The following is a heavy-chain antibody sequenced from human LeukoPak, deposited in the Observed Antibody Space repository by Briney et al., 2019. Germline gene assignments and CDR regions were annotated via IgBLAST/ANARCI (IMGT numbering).Heavy chain of an antibody. CDR2: INTDGSST. V-gene: IGHV3-74*01. CDR3: ARVSLDYGDYHWFDP. J-gene: IGHJ5*02. CDR1: GFTFSSYW. D-gene: IGHD4-17*01. Sequence: PGGSLRLSCAASGFTFSSYWMHWVRQAPGKGLVWVSRINTDGSSTSYADSVKGRFTISRDNAKNTLYLQMNSLRAEGTAVYYCARVSLDYGDYHWFDPWGQGTLVTVSS.